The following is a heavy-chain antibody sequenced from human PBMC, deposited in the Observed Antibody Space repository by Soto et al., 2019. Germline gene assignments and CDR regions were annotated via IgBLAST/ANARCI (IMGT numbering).Heavy chain of an antibody. CDR2: ISGSGFKK. Sequence: EEVLLESGGGLEQPGGSLRLSCAASGFIFENFGMSWVRQAPGKGLERISSISGSGFKKYYADSVKGRFTISRDNSKSTVYLELNNLSAEDTAVYHCAKNQGVELVPLATVDWFDPWGQGSVVTVSS. CDR3: AKNQGVELVPLATVDWFDP. D-gene: IGHD1-26*01. CDR1: GFIFENFG. V-gene: IGHV3-23*01. J-gene: IGHJ5*02.